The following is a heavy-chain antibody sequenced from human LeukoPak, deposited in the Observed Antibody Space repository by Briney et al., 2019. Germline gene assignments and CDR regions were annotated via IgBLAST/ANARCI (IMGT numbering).Heavy chain of an antibody. J-gene: IGHJ3*02. V-gene: IGHV3-30*18. CDR3: AKGGSRESGAFDI. Sequence: GRSLRLSCAASGFTFSSYGMHWVRQAPGKGLEWVAVISYDGSNKYYADSVKGRFTISRDNSKNTLYLQMNSLRAEDTAVYYCAKGGSRESGAFDIWGQGTMVTVSS. CDR1: GFTFSSYG. CDR2: ISYDGSNK. D-gene: IGHD2-15*01.